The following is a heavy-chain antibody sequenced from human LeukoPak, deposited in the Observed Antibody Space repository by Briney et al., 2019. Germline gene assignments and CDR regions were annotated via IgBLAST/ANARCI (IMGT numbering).Heavy chain of an antibody. Sequence: SETLSLTCTVSGGSISSHYWSWIRQPPGKGLEWIGYIYYSGSTNYNPSLKSRVTISVDTSKNQFSLKLSSVTAADTAVYYCARDGGNCSGGSCYSDVSWFDPWGQGTLVTVSS. CDR3: ARDGGNCSGGSCYSDVSWFDP. CDR1: GGSISSHY. CDR2: IYYSGST. D-gene: IGHD2-15*01. V-gene: IGHV4-59*11. J-gene: IGHJ5*02.